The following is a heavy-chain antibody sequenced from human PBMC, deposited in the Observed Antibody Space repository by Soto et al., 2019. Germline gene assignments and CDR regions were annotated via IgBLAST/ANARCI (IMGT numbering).Heavy chain of an antibody. D-gene: IGHD3-3*01. CDR1: CGSFSGYY. V-gene: IGHV4-34*01. J-gene: IGHJ6*02. Sequence: SETLSLTCAVYCGSFSGYYWSWIRQPPGKGLEWIGEINHSGSTNYNPSLKSRVTISVDTSKNQFSLKLSSVTAADTAVYYCARERFLEWSAYYYYGMDVWGQGTTVTVSS. CDR3: ARERFLEWSAYYYYGMDV. CDR2: INHSGST.